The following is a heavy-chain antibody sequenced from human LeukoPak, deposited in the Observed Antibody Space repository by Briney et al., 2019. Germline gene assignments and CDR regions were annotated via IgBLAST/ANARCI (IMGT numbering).Heavy chain of an antibody. D-gene: IGHD3-22*01. CDR3: ARDRRSGYYDSSGYSVDY. J-gene: IGHJ4*02. V-gene: IGHV1-18*01. CDR1: GYTFTSYG. CDR2: ISAYNGNT. Sequence: ASVKVSRKASGYTFTSYGISWVRQAPGQGLEWMGWISAYNGNTNYAQKLQGRVTMTTDTSTSTAYMELRSLRSDDTAVYYCARDRRSGYYDSSGYSVDYWGQGTLVTVSS.